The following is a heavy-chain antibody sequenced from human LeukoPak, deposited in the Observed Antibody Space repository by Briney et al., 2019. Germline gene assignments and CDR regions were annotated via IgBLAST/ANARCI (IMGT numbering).Heavy chain of an antibody. Sequence: GGSLRLSCAAAGFTFSSYAMTWVRQAPGRGLVWVSRINSDGSSSSYADSVKGRFTISRDNAKNTLYLQMNSLRAEDTAVYYCATYSGSYGWGQGTLVTVSS. V-gene: IGHV3-74*01. CDR3: ATYSGSYG. CDR1: GFTFSSYA. CDR2: INSDGSSS. D-gene: IGHD1-26*01. J-gene: IGHJ4*02.